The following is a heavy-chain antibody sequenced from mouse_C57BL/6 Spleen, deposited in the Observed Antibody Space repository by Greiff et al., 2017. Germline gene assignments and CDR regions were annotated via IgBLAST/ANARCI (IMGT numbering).Heavy chain of an antibody. D-gene: IGHD1-1*01. Sequence: VQLKQSGPELVKPGDSVKISCKASGYSFTGYFMNWVMQSHGKSLEWIGRINPYNGDTFYNQKFKGKATLTVDKSSSTAHMELRSLTSEDSAVYYCARSKGYYGSREDYFDYWGQGTTLTVSS. J-gene: IGHJ2*01. CDR2: INPYNGDT. CDR3: ARSKGYYGSREDYFDY. CDR1: GYSFTGYF. V-gene: IGHV1-20*01.